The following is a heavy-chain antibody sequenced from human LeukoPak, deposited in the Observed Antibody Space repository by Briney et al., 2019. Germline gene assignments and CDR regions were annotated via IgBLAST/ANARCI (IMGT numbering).Heavy chain of an antibody. V-gene: IGHV3-7*01. D-gene: IGHD3-10*01. CDR3: ARAIRGSAVDTGDR. CDR1: GFTFSRYW. Sequence: PGGSLRLSCAASGFTFSRYWMRWVRQPAGKGLEGVANIKNDGSEEYYVDSVKGRFTISRDNARNSLFLQMNSLTVEDTAVYYCARAIRGSAVDTGDRWGQGTLVTVSS. CDR2: IKNDGSEE. J-gene: IGHJ4*02.